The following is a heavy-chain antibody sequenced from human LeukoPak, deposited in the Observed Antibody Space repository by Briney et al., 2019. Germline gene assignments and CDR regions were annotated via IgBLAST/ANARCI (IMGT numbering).Heavy chain of an antibody. D-gene: IGHD6-6*01. CDR2: IYYSGST. Sequence: SETLSLTCTVSGGSISGYFWSWIRQPPGKGLEWIGFIYYSGSTNYNPSLKSRVTISVDTSTNQFSLKLSSVTAADTAVYFCARHSSSADYFDSWGQGTLVTVSS. V-gene: IGHV4-59*08. J-gene: IGHJ4*02. CDR3: ARHSSSADYFDS. CDR1: GGSISGYF.